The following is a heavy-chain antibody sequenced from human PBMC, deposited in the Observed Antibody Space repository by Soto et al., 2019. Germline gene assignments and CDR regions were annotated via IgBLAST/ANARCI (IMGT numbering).Heavy chain of an antibody. D-gene: IGHD2-21*02. CDR2: IFPIDSDT. CDR3: ATPGGRDFNAFDV. V-gene: IGHV5-51*01. J-gene: IGHJ3*01. Sequence: GESLKISCKGSGYTFTRNWIGWVRQMPGKGLEWTGIIFPIDSDTRYSPSSQGQVTISADNSISTAYLQWSSLKASDTAIYYCATPGGRDFNAFDVWGQGTVVTVSS. CDR1: GYTFTRNW.